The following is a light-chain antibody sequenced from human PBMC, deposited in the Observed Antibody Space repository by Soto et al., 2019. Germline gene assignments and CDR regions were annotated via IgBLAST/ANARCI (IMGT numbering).Light chain of an antibody. CDR3: SSYAISSTLYV. Sequence: QSVLTQPASVSVSPGQSITFSCTGTSSDVGAYNYVSWYQQHPGKAPKLMIYEVANRPSGVSNRFSGSKSGNTASLTISGLQAEDEADYYCSSYAISSTLYVFGTGTKVTVL. V-gene: IGLV2-14*01. J-gene: IGLJ1*01. CDR1: SSDVGAYNY. CDR2: EVA.